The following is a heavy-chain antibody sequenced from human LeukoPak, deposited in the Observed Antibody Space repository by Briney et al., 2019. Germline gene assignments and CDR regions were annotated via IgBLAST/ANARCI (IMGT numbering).Heavy chain of an antibody. CDR3: ARLGDYYDSSGYYGYVDY. CDR1: GGTFSSYA. CDR2: IIPIFGTA. V-gene: IGHV1-69*13. Sequence: SVKVTCKASGGTFSSYAISWVRQAPGQGLEWMGGIIPIFGTANYAQKFQGRVTITADESTSTAYMELSSLRSEDTAVYYCARLGDYYDSSGYYGYVDYWGQGTLVTVSS. D-gene: IGHD3-22*01. J-gene: IGHJ4*02.